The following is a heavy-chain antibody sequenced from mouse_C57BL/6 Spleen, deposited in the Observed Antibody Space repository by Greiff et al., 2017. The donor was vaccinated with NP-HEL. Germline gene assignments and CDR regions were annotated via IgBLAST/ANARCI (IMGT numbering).Heavy chain of an antibody. CDR3: ARSHGAMDY. Sequence: EVQLQQSGPELVKPGALVKISCKASGYTFTDYYMNWVKQSHGKSLEWIGDINPNNGGTSYNQKFKGKATLTVDKSSSTAYMELRSLTSEDSAVYYCARSHGAMDYWGQGTSVTVSS. CDR1: GYTFTDYY. J-gene: IGHJ4*01. CDR2: INPNNGGT. V-gene: IGHV1-26*01.